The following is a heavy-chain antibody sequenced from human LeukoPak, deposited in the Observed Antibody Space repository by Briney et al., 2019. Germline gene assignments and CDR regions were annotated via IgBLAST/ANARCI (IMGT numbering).Heavy chain of an antibody. CDR2: ISPDGSEE. CDR1: GFSFNTHW. Sequence: PGGSLRLSCEASGFSFNTHWMNWVRQTPGKGLEWMANISPDGSEEFYVDSLKGRFTISRDNTKNLVYLQMNNLRAEDTAVYYCSGRSGFSSTYWGQGILVTVSS. J-gene: IGHJ4*02. CDR3: SGRSGFSSTY. D-gene: IGHD2-2*01. V-gene: IGHV3-7*01.